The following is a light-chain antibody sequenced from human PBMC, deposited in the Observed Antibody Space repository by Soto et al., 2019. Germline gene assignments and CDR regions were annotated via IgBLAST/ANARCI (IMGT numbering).Light chain of an antibody. Sequence: QSALTQPASVSGSPGQSITISCTGTSSDVGGYNYVSWYEQHPGKSPKLMIYDVSNRPSGVSNRVSGSKSGNTASLTISGLQAEDEADYYCISYTSSSPLFGGGTKVTVL. V-gene: IGLV2-14*01. CDR2: DVS. CDR3: ISYTSSSPL. J-gene: IGLJ2*01. CDR1: SSDVGGYNY.